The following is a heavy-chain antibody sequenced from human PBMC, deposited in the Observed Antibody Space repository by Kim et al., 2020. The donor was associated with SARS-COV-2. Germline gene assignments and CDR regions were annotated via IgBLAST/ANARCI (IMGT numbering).Heavy chain of an antibody. V-gene: IGHV3-7*04. Sequence: GGSLRLSCAASGFTFSSYWMSWVRQAPGKGLEWVASIKKDGSLKDYVDSVKGRFTISRDNSKNSLSLLMNSLRPEDTAVYFCARGLMPDYWGQGPLVTVS. CDR1: GFTFSSYW. CDR2: IKKDGSLK. CDR3: ARGLMPDY. J-gene: IGHJ4*02. D-gene: IGHD2-2*01.